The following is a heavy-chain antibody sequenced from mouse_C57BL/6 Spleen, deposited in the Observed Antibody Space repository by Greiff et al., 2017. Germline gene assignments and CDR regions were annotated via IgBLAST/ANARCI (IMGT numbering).Heavy chain of an antibody. CDR3: ARRASSGPWFAY. J-gene: IGHJ3*01. CDR2: ISSGGSYT. CDR1: GFTFSSYG. Sequence: DVMLVESGGDLVKPGGSLKLSCAASGFTFSSYGMSWVRQTPDKRLEWVATISSGGSYTYYPDSVKGRFTISRDNAKNTLYLQMSSLKSEDTAMYYCARRASSGPWFAYWGQGTLVTVSA. D-gene: IGHD3-2*02. V-gene: IGHV5-6*02.